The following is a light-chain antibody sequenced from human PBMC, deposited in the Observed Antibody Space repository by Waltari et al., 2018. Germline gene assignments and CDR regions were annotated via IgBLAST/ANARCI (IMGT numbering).Light chain of an antibody. CDR2: DDN. V-gene: IGLV3-10*01. CDR1: GLPKQY. J-gene: IGLJ2*01. Sequence: YDLTQPPSVSVSPGQTAAITCSGDGLPKQYTFWYQQKYGQAPVLVMYDDNKRPSGIPGRFSGSSAGTVATLTITGAQVDDEADYYCYSKDTDGGSQGKIGGGTKLTVL. CDR3: YSKDTDGGSQGK.